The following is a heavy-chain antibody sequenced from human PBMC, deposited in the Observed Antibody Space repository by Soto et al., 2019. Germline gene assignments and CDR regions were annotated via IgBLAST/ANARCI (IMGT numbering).Heavy chain of an antibody. CDR2: IGTAGDT. D-gene: IGHD6-13*01. Sequence: PGGSLRLSCAASGFTFSSYDMHWVRQATGKGLEWVSAIGTAGDTYYPGSVKGRFTISRENAKNSLYLQMNSLRAEDTAVYYCARSAPQYSSSWYPYFDYWGQGTLVTVSS. CDR1: GFTFSSYD. J-gene: IGHJ4*02. V-gene: IGHV3-13*01. CDR3: ARSAPQYSSSWYPYFDY.